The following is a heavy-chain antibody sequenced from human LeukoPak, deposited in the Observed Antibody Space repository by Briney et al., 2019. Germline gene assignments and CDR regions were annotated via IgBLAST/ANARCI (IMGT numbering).Heavy chain of an antibody. Sequence: SGGSLRFSCAASGFTFSGYAMSWVRQAPGKGLEWVSAISGSGGSTYYADSVKGRFTISRDNSKNTLYLQMNSLRAEDTAVYYCAKDQRYYSDSSGHYYWGQGTLVTVSS. J-gene: IGHJ4*02. D-gene: IGHD3-22*01. CDR1: GFTFSGYA. V-gene: IGHV3-23*01. CDR3: AKDQRYYSDSSGHYY. CDR2: ISGSGGST.